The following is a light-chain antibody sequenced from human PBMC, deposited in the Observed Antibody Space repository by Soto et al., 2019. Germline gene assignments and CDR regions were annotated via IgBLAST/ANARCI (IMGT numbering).Light chain of an antibody. Sequence: EIVMTQSPATLSVSPGERATLSCRASQSVSSNLAWYQQKPGQAPRLLIYGASTRATGIPARFSGSGSGKEFTLTSSSLQSDDFAFFYCQQYNNWPITFGQGTRLEIK. CDR1: QSVSSN. J-gene: IGKJ5*01. CDR2: GAS. CDR3: QQYNNWPIT. V-gene: IGKV3-15*01.